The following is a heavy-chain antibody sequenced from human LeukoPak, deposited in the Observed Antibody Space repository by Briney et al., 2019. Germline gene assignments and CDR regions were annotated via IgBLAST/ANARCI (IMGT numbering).Heavy chain of an antibody. Sequence: SETLSLTCSVSGGSISSGGYYCSWIRQPPGEGLEWIGDIYHSGSTYYNPSLKSRVTISVDRSKNQFSLKLSSVTAADTAVYYCARGVPGTPFDYWGQGTLVTVSS. V-gene: IGHV4-30-2*01. J-gene: IGHJ4*02. D-gene: IGHD1/OR15-1a*01. CDR3: ARGVPGTPFDY. CDR2: IYHSGST. CDR1: GGSISSGGYY.